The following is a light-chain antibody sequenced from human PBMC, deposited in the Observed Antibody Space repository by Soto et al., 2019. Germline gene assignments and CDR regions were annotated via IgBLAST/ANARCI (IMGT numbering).Light chain of an antibody. V-gene: IGLV2-14*01. Sequence: QSALTQPASVSGSPGQSITISCTGTSSDVGAYNYVSWYQQYPGKAPKLMIYGVTNRHSGVSNRFSGSKTGNTASLTISGLQAEDEADYYCFSHRGGDSHVFGTGTKLTVL. J-gene: IGLJ1*01. CDR1: SSDVGAYNY. CDR3: FSHRGGDSHV. CDR2: GVT.